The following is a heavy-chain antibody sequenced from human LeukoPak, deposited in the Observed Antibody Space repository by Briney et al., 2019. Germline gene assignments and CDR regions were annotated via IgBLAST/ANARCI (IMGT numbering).Heavy chain of an antibody. CDR2: ISWNSGSI. CDR1: GFTFDDYA. D-gene: IGHD7-27*01. J-gene: IGHJ4*02. V-gene: IGHV3-9*03. CDR3: AKENPTGDYFDY. Sequence: GGSLRLSCAASGFTFDDYAMHWVRQAPGKGLEWVSGISWNSGSIGYADSVKGRFTISRDNAKNSLYLQMNSLRAEDMALYYSAKENPTGDYFDYWGQGTLVTVSS.